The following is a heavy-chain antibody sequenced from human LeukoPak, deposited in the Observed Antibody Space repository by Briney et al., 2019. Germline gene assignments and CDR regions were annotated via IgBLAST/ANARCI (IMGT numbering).Heavy chain of an antibody. Sequence: PETLSLTCAVYGGSFSGYYWSWIRQPPGKGLEWIGEINHSGSTNYNPSLKSRVTISVDTSKNQFSLKLSSVTAADTAVYYCARGSVFITMIVVVKKAFDNWGQGALVTVSS. V-gene: IGHV4-34*01. CDR1: GGSFSGYY. D-gene: IGHD3-22*01. CDR2: INHSGST. CDR3: ARGSVFITMIVVVKKAFDN. J-gene: IGHJ4*02.